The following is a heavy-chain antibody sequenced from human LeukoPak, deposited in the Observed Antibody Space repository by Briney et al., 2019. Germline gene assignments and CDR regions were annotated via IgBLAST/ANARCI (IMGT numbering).Heavy chain of an antibody. CDR3: ANSGSRVTMVRGVMGFDP. J-gene: IGHJ5*02. D-gene: IGHD3-10*01. CDR1: GFTFSTYA. V-gene: IGHV3-30*07. Sequence: GGSLRLSCAASGFTFSTYAMHWVRQAPGKGLEWVAVISYDGSLQYYADSVKGRFTISRDNSKNTLYLQMNSLRAEDTAVYYCANSGSRVTMVRGVMGFDPWGQGTLVTVSS. CDR2: ISYDGSLQ.